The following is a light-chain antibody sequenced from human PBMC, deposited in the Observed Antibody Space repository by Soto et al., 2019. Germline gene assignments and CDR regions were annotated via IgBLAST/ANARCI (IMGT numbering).Light chain of an antibody. Sequence: EVVLTQSPGTLSLSPGERATLSCRASQSVSNNYFAWYQQKPGQAPRLLIFGSSDRATGIPDRFSGSGSGTDFTLTISRLEAEDFAVYYFQQYGSSPPYTFGQGTKLEIK. CDR2: GSS. CDR1: QSVSNNY. J-gene: IGKJ2*01. V-gene: IGKV3-20*01. CDR3: QQYGSSPPYT.